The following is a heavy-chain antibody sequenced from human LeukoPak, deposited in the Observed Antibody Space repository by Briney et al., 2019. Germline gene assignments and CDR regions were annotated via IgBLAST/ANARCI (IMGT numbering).Heavy chain of an antibody. J-gene: IGHJ4*02. D-gene: IGHD3-10*01. CDR1: GYTFTGYY. CDR3: ARGPIYYGSGSYPGYFDY. CDR2: INPNSGGT. V-gene: IGHV1-2*04. Sequence: ASVKVSCKASGYTFTGYYMHWVRQAPGQGLEWMGWINPNSGGTNYAQKFQGWVTMTRDTSISTAYKELSRLRSDDTAVYYCARGPIYYGSGSYPGYFDYWGQGTLVTVSS.